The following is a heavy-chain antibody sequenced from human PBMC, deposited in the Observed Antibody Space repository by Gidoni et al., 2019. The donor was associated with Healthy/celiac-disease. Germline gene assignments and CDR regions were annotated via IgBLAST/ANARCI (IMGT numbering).Heavy chain of an antibody. V-gene: IGHV4-34*01. CDR1: GGSFSGYY. Sequence: QVQLQQWGAGLLKPSEPLSLTCAVYGGSFSGYYWSWIRQPPGKGLEWIGEINHSGSTNYNPSLKSRVTISVDTSKNQFSLKLSSVTAADTAVYYCARGPLTPGDYWGQGTLVTVSS. CDR2: INHSGST. D-gene: IGHD2-8*01. J-gene: IGHJ4*02. CDR3: ARGPLTPGDY.